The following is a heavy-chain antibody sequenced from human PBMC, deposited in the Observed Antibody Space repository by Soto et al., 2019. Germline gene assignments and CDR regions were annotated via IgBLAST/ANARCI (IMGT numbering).Heavy chain of an antibody. V-gene: IGHV1-69*13. Sequence: SVKVSCKASGGTFSSYAISWVRQAPGQGLEWMGGIIPIFGTANYAQKFQGRVTITADESTSTAYMELSSLRSEDTAVYYYATDTHIVVVPADAYNWFDPWGQGTLVTVSS. J-gene: IGHJ5*02. D-gene: IGHD2-2*01. CDR3: ATDTHIVVVPADAYNWFDP. CDR1: GGTFSSYA. CDR2: IIPIFGTA.